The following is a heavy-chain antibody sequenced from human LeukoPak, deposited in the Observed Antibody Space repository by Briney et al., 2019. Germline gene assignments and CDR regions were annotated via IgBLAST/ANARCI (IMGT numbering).Heavy chain of an antibody. CDR3: ARDMARGFYLFGAFDI. D-gene: IGHD3-10*01. CDR2: ISTYNGNT. Sequence: GASVKVSCKASGYTFTNYGITWVRQAPGQGLDWMGWISTYNGNTNYAQKLQGRVAMTTDTSTRTAYMELRSLRSDDTAVYYCARDMARGFYLFGAFDIWGQGTMVTVSS. CDR1: GYTFTNYG. V-gene: IGHV1-18*01. J-gene: IGHJ3*02.